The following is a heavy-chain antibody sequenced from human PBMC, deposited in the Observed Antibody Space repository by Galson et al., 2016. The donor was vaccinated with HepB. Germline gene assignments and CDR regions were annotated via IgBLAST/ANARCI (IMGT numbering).Heavy chain of an antibody. CDR3: TKGPQPAAQALDN. J-gene: IGHJ4*02. D-gene: IGHD2-2*01. CDR2: SKSKIDGGAT. Sequence: SLRLSCAASEFNFANTWMSWVRQAPGKGLEWVGRSKSKIDGGATDYAAFVKGRFTVSRDDSKNTLYLQIDRLKTEDTGVYYCTKGPQPAAQALDNWGQGTQVTV. CDR1: EFNFANTW. V-gene: IGHV3-15*01.